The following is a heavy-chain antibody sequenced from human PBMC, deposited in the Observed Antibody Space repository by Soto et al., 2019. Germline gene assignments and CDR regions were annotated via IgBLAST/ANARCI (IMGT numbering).Heavy chain of an antibody. CDR1: GYTITSYG. Sequence: ASVKVSCKDSGYTITSYGISWVRQAPGQGLEWMGWISAYNGNTNYAQKLQGRVTMTTDTSTSTAYMELSRLRSDDTAVYYCARGGWSQFDAFDIWVQGTMVTVSS. D-gene: IGHD6-19*01. J-gene: IGHJ3*02. CDR3: ARGGWSQFDAFDI. CDR2: ISAYNGNT. V-gene: IGHV1-18*01.